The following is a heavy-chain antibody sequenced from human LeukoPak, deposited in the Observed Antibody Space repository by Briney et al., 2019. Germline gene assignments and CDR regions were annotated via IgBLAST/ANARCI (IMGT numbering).Heavy chain of an antibody. CDR1: GYTLTELS. CDR3: ATVPNYYDSSGYSFDY. CDR2: FDPEDGET. Sequence: ASVKVSCKVSGYTLTELSMHWVRQAPGKGLEWMGGFDPEDGETIYAQKFQGRVTMTEDTSTDTAYMELSSLRSEDTAVYYCATVPNYYDSSGYSFDYWGQGTLVTVSS. D-gene: IGHD3-22*01. J-gene: IGHJ4*02. V-gene: IGHV1-24*01.